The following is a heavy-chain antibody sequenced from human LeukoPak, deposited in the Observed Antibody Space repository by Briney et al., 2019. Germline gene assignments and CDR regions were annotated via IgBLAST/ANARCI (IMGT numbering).Heavy chain of an antibody. V-gene: IGHV3-21*01. J-gene: IGHJ4*02. CDR3: ARFDPSYYYDSSGPYYFDY. CDR2: ISSSSSYI. D-gene: IGHD3-22*01. Sequence: GGSLRLSCAASGFTFSSYSMNWVRQAPGKGLEWVSSISSSSSYIYYADSVKCRFSISRDNAKNSLYLPMNSLRAEDKAVYYCARFDPSYYYDSSGPYYFDYWGQGTLVTVSS. CDR1: GFTFSSYS.